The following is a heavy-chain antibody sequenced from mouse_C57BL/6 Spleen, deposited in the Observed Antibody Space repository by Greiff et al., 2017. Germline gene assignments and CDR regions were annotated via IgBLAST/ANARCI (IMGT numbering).Heavy chain of an antibody. CDR2: IDPSDSET. D-gene: IGHD3-3*01. V-gene: IGHV1-52*01. Sequence: QVQLQQPGAELVRPGSSVKLSCKASGYTFTSYWMHWVKQRPIQGLEWIGNIDPSDSETHYNQKFKDKATLTVDKSSSTAYMQLSSLTSEDSAVYYGAREGGDWYFDYWGQGTTLTVSS. J-gene: IGHJ2*01. CDR3: AREGGDWYFDY. CDR1: GYTFTSYW.